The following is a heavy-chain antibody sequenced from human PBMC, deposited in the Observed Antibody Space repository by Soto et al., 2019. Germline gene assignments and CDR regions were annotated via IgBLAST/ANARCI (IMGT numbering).Heavy chain of an antibody. CDR3: ARGLTGSPIPGEY. J-gene: IGHJ4*02. D-gene: IGHD3-16*01. CDR2: IYSSGST. Sequence: QVQLQESGPGLVKPSETLSLTCIVSNGSISSYYWSWFRQPPGKGLEWIGSIYSSGSTNYNPSLESRVTISVDTSKNQFSLRLSYVTAADTAVYYCARGLTGSPIPGEYWGQGTLVTVSS. CDR1: NGSISSYY. V-gene: IGHV4-59*01.